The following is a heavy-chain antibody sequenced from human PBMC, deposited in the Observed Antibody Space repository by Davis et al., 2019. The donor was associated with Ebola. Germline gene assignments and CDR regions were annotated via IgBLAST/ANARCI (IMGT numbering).Heavy chain of an antibody. CDR3: ASNRGSADY. J-gene: IGHJ4*02. CDR1: GFTFSSYA. D-gene: IGHD2/OR15-2a*01. Sequence: PGGSLRLSCAASGFTFSSYAMHWVRQAPGKGLEWVAVISYDGSNKYYADSVKGRFTISRDNAKNSLYLQMNSLRDEDTAVYYCASNRGSADYWGQGTLVTVSS. CDR2: ISYDGSNK. V-gene: IGHV3-30*04.